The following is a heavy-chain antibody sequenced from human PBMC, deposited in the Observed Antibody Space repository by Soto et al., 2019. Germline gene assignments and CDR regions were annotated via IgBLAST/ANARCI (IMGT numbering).Heavy chain of an antibody. D-gene: IGHD6-19*01. J-gene: IGHJ3*02. V-gene: IGHV1-18*01. CDR1: GYTFTSYG. CDR3: AWRAVAYPNDAFDI. CDR2: ISAYNGNT. Sequence: ASVKVSCKASGYTFTSYGISWVRQAPGQGLEWMGWISAYNGNTNYAQKLQGRVTMTTDTSTSTAYMELRSLRSDDTAVYCCAWRAVAYPNDAFDIWGQGTMVTVSS.